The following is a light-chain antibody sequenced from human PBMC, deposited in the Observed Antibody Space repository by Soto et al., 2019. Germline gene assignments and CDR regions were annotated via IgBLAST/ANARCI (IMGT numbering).Light chain of an antibody. J-gene: IGKJ2*01. CDR3: QQYGSSPSMYT. Sequence: EIVLTQSPGTLSLSPGERATLSCRASQSVSSSYLAWYQQKPGQAPRLLIYGASSRATGTPDRFSGSGSGTDFTLTISRLEPEDFAGYYCQQYGSSPSMYTFGQGTKLEIK. V-gene: IGKV3-20*01. CDR2: GAS. CDR1: QSVSSSY.